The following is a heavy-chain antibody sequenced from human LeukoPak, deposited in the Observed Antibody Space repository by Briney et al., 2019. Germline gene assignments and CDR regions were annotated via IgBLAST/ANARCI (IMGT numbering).Heavy chain of an antibody. D-gene: IGHD1-1*01. CDR1: GFTFTTYA. J-gene: IGHJ3*01. CDR3: ANDGTGVHVWTPEAFDL. CDR2: ISGNGGRT. Sequence: PGGSLRLSCTASGFTFTTYAMSWVRQAPGKGLEWVSTISGNGGRTYYEDSVKGRFTISRDNSKNTLYLQVSSLRAEDTAMYYCANDGTGVHVWTPEAFDLWAPGQWSSSLQ. V-gene: IGHV3-23*01.